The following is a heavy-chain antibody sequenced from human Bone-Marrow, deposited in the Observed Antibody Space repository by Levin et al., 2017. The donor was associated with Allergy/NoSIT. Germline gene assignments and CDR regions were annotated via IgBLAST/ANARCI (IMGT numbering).Heavy chain of an antibody. V-gene: IGHV5-51*01. CDR2: IYPGDSDT. CDR3: VRRQFDF. J-gene: IGHJ4*02. CDR1: GYTFINYW. Sequence: GESLKISCKVSGYTFINYWIGWVRHMPGKGFEWMGIIYPGDSDTRYSPSFEGQVTISVDKSITTAYLQWSSLKTSDTGIYYCVRRQFDFWGQGTLVTVSS.